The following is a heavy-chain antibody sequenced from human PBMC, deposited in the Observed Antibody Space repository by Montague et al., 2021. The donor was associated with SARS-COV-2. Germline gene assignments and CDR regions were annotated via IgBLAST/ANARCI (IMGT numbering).Heavy chain of an antibody. CDR1: GYTFTRYG. V-gene: IGHV1-18*01. J-gene: IGHJ3*02. CDR2: ISAYNGNT. CDR3: ARCAVVVITTCDAFDI. Sequence: SVRVSCKASGYTFTRYGISWVRQAPGQGLEWMGWISAYNGNTNYAQKLQGRVTMTTDTSTSTAYMELRSLRSDDTAVYYCARCAVVVITTCDAFDIWGQGTMVTASS. D-gene: IGHD3-22*01.